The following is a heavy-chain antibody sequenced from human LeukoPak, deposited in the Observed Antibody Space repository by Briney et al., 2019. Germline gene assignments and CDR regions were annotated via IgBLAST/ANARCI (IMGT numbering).Heavy chain of an antibody. CDR2: IYTSGST. D-gene: IGHD6-13*01. J-gene: IGHJ4*02. Sequence: SETLSLTCTVSGGSISSYYWSWIRQPPGKGLEWIGYIYTSGSTNYNPSLKSRVTISVDTSKNQFSLKLSSVTAADTAVYYCAREKTGRIAAAGTNYFDNWGQGTLVTVSS. V-gene: IGHV4-4*09. CDR3: AREKTGRIAAAGTNYFDN. CDR1: GGSISSYY.